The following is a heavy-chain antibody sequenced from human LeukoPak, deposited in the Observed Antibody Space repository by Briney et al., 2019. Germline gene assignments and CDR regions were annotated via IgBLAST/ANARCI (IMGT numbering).Heavy chain of an antibody. J-gene: IGHJ4*02. Sequence: ASVKVSCKASGYRFTGYYMHWVRQAPGQGLEWMGWIKPNSGGTNYAQKFQGRVTMTRDTSISTAYMELSRLRSDDTAVYYCARDTKYYDFWSGYSYYFDYWGQGTLVTVSS. CDR1: GYRFTGYY. D-gene: IGHD3-3*01. V-gene: IGHV1-2*02. CDR2: IKPNSGGT. CDR3: ARDTKYYDFWSGYSYYFDY.